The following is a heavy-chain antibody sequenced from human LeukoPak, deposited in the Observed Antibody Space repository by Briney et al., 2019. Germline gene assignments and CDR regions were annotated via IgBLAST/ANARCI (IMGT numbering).Heavy chain of an antibody. J-gene: IGHJ6*02. Sequence: GGSVRLSCAASGFTFSSYAMHWVREAPGKGLEWVAVISYDGSNKYYADSVKGRFTISRDNAKNTMYLQMNSLRAEDTAVYYCVREETSVAHFGMDVWGQGTTVTVSS. V-gene: IGHV3-30-3*01. CDR3: VREETSVAHFGMDV. CDR1: GFTFSSYA. CDR2: ISYDGSNK. D-gene: IGHD3-3*02.